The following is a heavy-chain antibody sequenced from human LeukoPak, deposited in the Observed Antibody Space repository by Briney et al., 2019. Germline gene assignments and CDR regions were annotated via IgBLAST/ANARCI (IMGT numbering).Heavy chain of an antibody. CDR1: GDSVSSNSAA. V-gene: IGHV6-1*01. D-gene: IGHD3-3*01. J-gene: IGHJ5*02. CDR2: TYYRSKWYN. Sequence: SQTLSLTCAISGDSVSSNSAAWNWIRQSPSRGLEWLGRTYYRSKWYNDYAVSVKNRITINPDTSKNQFSLQLNSVPPEDTAVYYCARARITIFGVVIRNWFDPWGQGTLVTVSS. CDR3: ARARITIFGVVIRNWFDP.